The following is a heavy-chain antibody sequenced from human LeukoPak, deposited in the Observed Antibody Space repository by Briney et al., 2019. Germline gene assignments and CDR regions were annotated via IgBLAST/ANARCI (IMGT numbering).Heavy chain of an antibody. CDR2: ISWNSGSI. CDR1: GFTFDDYA. CDR3: AKDWGLLPFGVEY. Sequence: PGGSLRLSCAASGFTFDDYAMHWVRQAPGKGLEWVSGISWNSGSIGYADSVKGRFTISRDNAKNSLYPQMNSLRAEDTALYYCAKDWGLLPFGVEYWGQGTLVTVSS. V-gene: IGHV3-9*01. D-gene: IGHD3-3*01. J-gene: IGHJ4*02.